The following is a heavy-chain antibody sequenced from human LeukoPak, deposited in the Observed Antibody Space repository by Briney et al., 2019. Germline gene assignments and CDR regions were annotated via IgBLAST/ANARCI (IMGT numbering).Heavy chain of an antibody. J-gene: IGHJ4*02. Sequence: GGSLRLSCAASGFTFSSFAMSWVRQAPGKGLEWVSSFSGSGESTYYADYVKGRFTVSRDNSKNTLNLQLNSLRAEDTAVYYCAKDAIGQYRPYYFDCWGQGTLVTVSS. D-gene: IGHD3-16*02. CDR2: FSGSGEST. CDR3: AKDAIGQYRPYYFDC. V-gene: IGHV3-23*01. CDR1: GFTFSSFA.